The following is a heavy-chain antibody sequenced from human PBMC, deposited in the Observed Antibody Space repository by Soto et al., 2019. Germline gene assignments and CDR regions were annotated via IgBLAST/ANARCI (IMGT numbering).Heavy chain of an antibody. Sequence: GESLKISCQCSGYTFSNFWIGWVRQMPGKGLEWMGIIYPGDSDTRYSPSFQGQVTISADKSISTAYLQWSSLKASDTAMYYCARLGSWFDPWGQGTLVTVSS. D-gene: IGHD1-26*01. J-gene: IGHJ5*02. CDR3: ARLGSWFDP. CDR1: GYTFSNFW. V-gene: IGHV5-51*01. CDR2: IYPGDSDT.